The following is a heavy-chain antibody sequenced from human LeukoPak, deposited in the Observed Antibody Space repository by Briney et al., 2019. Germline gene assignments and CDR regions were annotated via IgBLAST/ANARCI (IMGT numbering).Heavy chain of an antibody. V-gene: IGHV4-39*01. Sequence: SETLSLTCTVSGGSISSSSHYWGWIRHPPGKGLEWIGIVYHSGFTYYNPSLNSRVTLSVDTSNNQFSLELNSVTASDTAVYYCARRFCTTTTCYFFDSWGQGTLVTVSS. D-gene: IGHD2-2*01. CDR2: VYHSGFT. J-gene: IGHJ4*02. CDR1: GGSISSSSHY. CDR3: ARRFCTTTTCYFFDS.